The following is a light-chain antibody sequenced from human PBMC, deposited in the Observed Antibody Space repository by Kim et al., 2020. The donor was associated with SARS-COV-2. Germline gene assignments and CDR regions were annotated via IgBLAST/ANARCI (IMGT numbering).Light chain of an antibody. CDR2: YNS. CDR1: SIGSKS. J-gene: IGLJ3*02. Sequence: APGKTARITCEGNSIGSKSVHWYQPKPGQAPVLVIYYNSDRPSGIPERFSGSNSGNTASLTISRVEAGDEADYYCLVWDSSSDQRVFGGGAQVTVL. CDR3: LVWDSSSDQRV. V-gene: IGLV3-21*04.